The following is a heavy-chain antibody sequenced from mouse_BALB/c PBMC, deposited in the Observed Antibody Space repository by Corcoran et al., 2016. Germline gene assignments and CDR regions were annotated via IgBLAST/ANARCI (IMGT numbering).Heavy chain of an antibody. J-gene: IGHJ4*01. CDR1: GFSLSTSGMG. D-gene: IGHD1-1*01. V-gene: IGHV8-8*01. CDR2: IWWDDDK. CDR3: ARITTVVDYYAMDY. Sequence: QVTLKESGPGILQPSQTLSLTCSFSGFSLSTSGMGVGWIRRPSGKGLEWLAHIWWDDDKRYNPALKSRLTISKDTSSNQVFLRIASVDTADTATYYCARITTVVDYYAMDYWGQGTSVTVSS.